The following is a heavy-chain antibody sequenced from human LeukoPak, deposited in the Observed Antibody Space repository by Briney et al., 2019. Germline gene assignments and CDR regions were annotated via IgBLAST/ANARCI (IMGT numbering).Heavy chain of an antibody. J-gene: IGHJ5*02. V-gene: IGHV1-69*01. Sequence: GSSVKVSCKASGGTFSSYAISWVRQAPGQGLEWMGGIIPIFGTANYAQKFQGRVTITADESTSAAYMELSSLRSEDTAVYYCARSANWWFDPWGQGTLVTVSS. CDR1: GGTFSSYA. CDR2: IIPIFGTA. CDR3: ARSANWWFDP.